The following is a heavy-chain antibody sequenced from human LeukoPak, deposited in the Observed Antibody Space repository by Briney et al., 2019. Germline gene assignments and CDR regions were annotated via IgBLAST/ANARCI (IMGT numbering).Heavy chain of an antibody. J-gene: IGHJ4*02. CDR2: ISSSSSYI. V-gene: IGHV3-21*01. Sequence: GGSLRLSCAASGFTFSSYSMNWVRQAPGKGLEWVSSISSSSSYIYYADSVKGRFTISRDNAKNSLYLQMNSLRAEDTAVYYCAREGGMITFGGVIVVWGQGTLVTVSS. D-gene: IGHD3-16*02. CDR1: GFTFSSYS. CDR3: AREGGMITFGGVIVV.